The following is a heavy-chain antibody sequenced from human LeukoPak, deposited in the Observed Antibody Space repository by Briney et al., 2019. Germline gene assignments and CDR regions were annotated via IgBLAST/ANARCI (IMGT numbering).Heavy chain of an antibody. V-gene: IGHV4-61*02. Sequence: SETLSLTCTVSGGSISRGRYYWSWIRQPAGKGLEWIGRTYISGTTSYNTSLKSRVTISVDTSKNQYSLKLSSVTAADTAVYYCARWDVADFDIFDIWGQGTMVTVSS. CDR2: TYISGTT. CDR1: GGSISRGRYY. D-gene: IGHD3-22*01. J-gene: IGHJ3*02. CDR3: ARWDVADFDIFDI.